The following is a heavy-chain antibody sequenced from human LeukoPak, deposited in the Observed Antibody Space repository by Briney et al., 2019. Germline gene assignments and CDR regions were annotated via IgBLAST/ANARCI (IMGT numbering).Heavy chain of an antibody. CDR2: ILYDGSNR. D-gene: IGHD2/OR15-2a*01. Sequence: GGSLRLSCAASGFTFSTFGMHWVRQAPGKGLEWVAVILYDGSNRYYADSVKGQFTISRDNSRNTLYLQMNSLRAEDTAVYYCAKARRCGAYFCFDYWGQGTLVTVSS. J-gene: IGHJ4*02. V-gene: IGHV3-30*18. CDR3: AKARRCGAYFCFDY. CDR1: GFTFSTFG.